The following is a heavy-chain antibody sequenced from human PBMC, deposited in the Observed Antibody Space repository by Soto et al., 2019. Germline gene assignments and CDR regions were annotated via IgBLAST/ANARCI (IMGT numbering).Heavy chain of an antibody. J-gene: IGHJ5*02. CDR2: IYYSGST. Sequence: SETLSLTCTVSGGSISSYYWSWIRQPPGKGLEWIGYIYYSGSTNYNPSLKSRVTISVDTSKNQFSLKLSSVTAADTAVYYCARDGRSGRYNCFDPCGQRTLVTVSS. CDR3: ARDGRSGRYNCFDP. CDR1: GGSISSYY. D-gene: IGHD6-19*01. V-gene: IGHV4-59*01.